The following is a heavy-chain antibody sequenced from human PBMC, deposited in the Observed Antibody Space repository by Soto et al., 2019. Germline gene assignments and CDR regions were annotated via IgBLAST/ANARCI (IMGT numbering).Heavy chain of an antibody. J-gene: IGHJ3*01. D-gene: IGHD3-10*01. CDR1: GYTFTGHY. V-gene: IGHV1-2*02. Sequence: QVQLVQSGAEVKKPGASVKVSCKASGYTFTGHYMHWVRQAPGQGLEWMGWINPNSVGTNSAQKFQGRVTMTRDTSISTAYTELSRPRSDDTAVYYYATAPMVRAAHGFDLWGQGTMVTVSS. CDR3: ATAPMVRAAHGFDL. CDR2: INPNSVGT.